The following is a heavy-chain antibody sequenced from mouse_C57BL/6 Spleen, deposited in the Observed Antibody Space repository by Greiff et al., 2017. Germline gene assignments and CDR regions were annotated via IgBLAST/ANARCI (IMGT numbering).Heavy chain of an antibody. Sequence: EVQLVESGGDLVKPGGSLKLSCAASGFTFSSYGMSWVRQTPDKSLEWVATISSGGSYTYYPDSVKGRFTISRDNAKNTLYLQMSILKYEDKTMYYYARHLYDGYPLYAMDYWGQGTSVTVSS. V-gene: IGHV5-6*01. D-gene: IGHD2-3*01. CDR2: ISSGGSYT. CDR3: ARHLYDGYPLYAMDY. J-gene: IGHJ4*01. CDR1: GFTFSSYG.